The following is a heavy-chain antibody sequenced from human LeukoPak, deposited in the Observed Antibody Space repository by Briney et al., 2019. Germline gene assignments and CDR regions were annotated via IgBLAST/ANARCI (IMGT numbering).Heavy chain of an antibody. CDR3: ARGVGHYYDSSGYYSFGY. Sequence: ASVKVSCKASGYTFTSYGISWVRQAPGQGLEWMGWINPNSGGTNYAQKFQGWVTMTRDTSISTAYMELSRLRSDDTAVYYCARGVGHYYDSSGYYSFGYWGQGTLVTVSS. J-gene: IGHJ4*02. D-gene: IGHD3-22*01. V-gene: IGHV1-2*04. CDR1: GYTFTSYG. CDR2: INPNSGGT.